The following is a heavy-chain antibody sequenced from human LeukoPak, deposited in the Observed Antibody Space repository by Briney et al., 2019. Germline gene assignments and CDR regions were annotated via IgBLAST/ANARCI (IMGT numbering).Heavy chain of an antibody. CDR2: IYTSGST. D-gene: IGHD3-10*01. Sequence: ASQTLSLTCTVSGGSISSGSYYWSWIRQPAGKGLEWIGRIYTSGSTNYNPSLKSRVTISVDTSKNQFSLKLSSVTAADTAVYYCARENGRGRFGPWGQGNLVTVFS. CDR1: GGSISSGSYY. V-gene: IGHV4-61*02. CDR3: ARENGRGRFGP. J-gene: IGHJ5*02.